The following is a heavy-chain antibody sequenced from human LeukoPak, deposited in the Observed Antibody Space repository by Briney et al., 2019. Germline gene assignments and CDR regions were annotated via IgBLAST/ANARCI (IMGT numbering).Heavy chain of an antibody. V-gene: IGHV3-21*01. CDR1: GFTFSSYS. D-gene: IGHD4-17*01. Sequence: GGLRLSCAASGFTFSSYSMNWVRQAPGKGLEWVSSISSSSSYIYYADSVKGRFTISRDNAKNSLYLQMNSLRAEDTAVYYCAKAHGDFDAFDIWGQGTMVTVSS. CDR2: ISSSSSYI. CDR3: AKAHGDFDAFDI. J-gene: IGHJ3*02.